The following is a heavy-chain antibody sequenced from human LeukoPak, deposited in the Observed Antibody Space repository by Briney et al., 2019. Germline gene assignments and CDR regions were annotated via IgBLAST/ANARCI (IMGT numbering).Heavy chain of an antibody. CDR2: ISSSGGST. CDR1: GFTLSNYA. CDR3: ARKGLGGELGGFDS. D-gene: IGHD1-7*01. V-gene: IGHV3-23*01. Sequence: GGSLRLSCAASGFTLSNYAMSWVRQAPGKGLQWVSGISSSGGSTYQVDSVKGRFTISRDNAKNSLYLQMNSLRVEDTALYHCARKGLGGELGGFDSWGQGTLVTVSS. J-gene: IGHJ4*02.